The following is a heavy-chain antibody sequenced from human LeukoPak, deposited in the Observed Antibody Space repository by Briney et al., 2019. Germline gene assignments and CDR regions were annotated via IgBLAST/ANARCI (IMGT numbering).Heavy chain of an antibody. V-gene: IGHV4-39*07. CDR3: ARDLGGVAGPSSGYNWFDP. J-gene: IGHJ5*02. Sequence: SETLSLTCTVSGGSISSSSYYWGWIRQPPGKGLEWIGSIYHSGKTYYNPSLKSPVTISVDTSKNQFSLKLSSVTAADTAVYYCARDLGGVAGPSSGYNWFDPWGQGTLVTVSS. CDR2: IYHSGKT. CDR1: GGSISSSSYY. D-gene: IGHD3-22*01.